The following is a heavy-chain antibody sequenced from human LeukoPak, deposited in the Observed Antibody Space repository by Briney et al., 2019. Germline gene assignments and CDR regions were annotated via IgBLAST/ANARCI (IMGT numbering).Heavy chain of an antibody. CDR2: IYPGDSDT. J-gene: IGHJ4*02. CDR1: GYSFTSYW. V-gene: IGHV5-51*01. Sequence: SGESLKISCKGSGYSFTSYWIGWVREMPGKGLEWMGIIYPGDSDTRYSPSFQGQVTISADKSISTAYLQWSSLKASDTAMYYCARLPQRTSCYCDFDYWGQGILVTVSS. CDR3: ARLPQRTSCYCDFDY. D-gene: IGHD2-2*01.